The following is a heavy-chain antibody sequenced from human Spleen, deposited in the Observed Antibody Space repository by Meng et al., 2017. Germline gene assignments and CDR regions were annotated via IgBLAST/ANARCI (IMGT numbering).Heavy chain of an antibody. D-gene: IGHD2-8*02. V-gene: IGHV3-23*01. Sequence: GGSLRLSCAASGFTFSKYAMTWVRQTPGKGLEWVSAVTASGGSTYYADSVKGRVTISRDNAKNSLDLQMNSLRAEDTAVYYCAREVGYSVDPWGQGTLVTVSS. CDR1: GFTFSKYA. J-gene: IGHJ5*02. CDR3: AREVGYSVDP. CDR2: VTASGGST.